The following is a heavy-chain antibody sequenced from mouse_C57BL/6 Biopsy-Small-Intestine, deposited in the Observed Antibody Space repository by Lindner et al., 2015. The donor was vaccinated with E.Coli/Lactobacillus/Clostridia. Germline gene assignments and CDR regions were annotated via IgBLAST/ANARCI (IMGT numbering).Heavy chain of an antibody. CDR3: VREGFGHYEWFAS. V-gene: IGHV10-1*01. J-gene: IGHJ3*01. CDR2: IRSKSNNYAT. D-gene: IGHD2-1*01. CDR1: GFSFNTYA. Sequence: VQLQESGGGLVQPKGSLKLSCAASGFSFNTYAMNWVRQAPGKGLEWVARIRSKSNNYATYYADSVKDRFAISRDDSQTMLYLQMNNLKTEDTAMYYCVREGFGHYEWFASWGQGTLVTVSA.